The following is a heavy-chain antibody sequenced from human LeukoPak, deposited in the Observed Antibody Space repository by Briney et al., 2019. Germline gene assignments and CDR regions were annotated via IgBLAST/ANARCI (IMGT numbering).Heavy chain of an antibody. CDR2: IYHSGST. D-gene: IGHD2-21*01. CDR1: GYSISTGYY. V-gene: IGHV4-38-2*02. J-gene: IGHJ6*03. CDR3: ARVDWLANHYYYMDV. Sequence: PSETLSLTCTVSGYSISTGYYWGWIRQPPGKGLERIGSIYHSGSTYYNPSLKSRVTISVDTSKNQFSLKLSSVIAADTAVYYCARVDWLANHYYYMDVWGKGTTVTVSS.